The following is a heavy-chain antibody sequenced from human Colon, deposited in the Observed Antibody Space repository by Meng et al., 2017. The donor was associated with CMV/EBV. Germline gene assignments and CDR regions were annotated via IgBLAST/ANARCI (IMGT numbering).Heavy chain of an antibody. CDR1: GFTFSPYE. D-gene: IGHD1-1*01. J-gene: IGHJ4*02. Sequence: GESLKISCAASGFTFSPYEMNWVRQAPGKGLEWVSYISSNGSTIYYADSVKGRFTISRDNAKNSLYLQMNSLRAEDTAVYYCARWRGGTHDYWGQGTLVTVSS. CDR2: ISSNGSTI. CDR3: ARWRGGTHDY. V-gene: IGHV3-48*03.